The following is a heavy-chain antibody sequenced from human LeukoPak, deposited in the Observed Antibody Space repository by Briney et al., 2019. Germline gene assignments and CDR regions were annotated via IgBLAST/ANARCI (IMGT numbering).Heavy chain of an antibody. J-gene: IGHJ6*02. Sequence: ASVKVSCKASGYTFTTYGISWVRQAPGQGLEWMGWISADNGNTNYAQNLQGRVTMTTDTSTGTAYMELRSLRSDDTALYYCARVMHWDKPMARGRGMDVWGQGTTVTVSS. CDR3: ARVMHWDKPMARGRGMDV. D-gene: IGHD5-18*01. V-gene: IGHV1-18*01. CDR2: ISADNGNT. CDR1: GYTFTTYG.